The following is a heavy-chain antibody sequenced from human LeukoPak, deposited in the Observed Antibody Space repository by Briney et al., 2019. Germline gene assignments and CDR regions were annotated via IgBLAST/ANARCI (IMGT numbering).Heavy chain of an antibody. CDR3: ARDLSSRDVYNFRVFDY. D-gene: IGHD5-24*01. Sequence: GGSLRLSCAASGFTFSSYTINWVRQAPGKGLEWVSSISSSSNYIFYTDYADSVKGRFTISRDNAQNSLYLQMNSLRAEDTAVYYCARDLSSRDVYNFRVFDYWGQGTLVTVSS. CDR1: GFTFSSYT. CDR2: ISSSSNYI. V-gene: IGHV3-21*01. J-gene: IGHJ4*02.